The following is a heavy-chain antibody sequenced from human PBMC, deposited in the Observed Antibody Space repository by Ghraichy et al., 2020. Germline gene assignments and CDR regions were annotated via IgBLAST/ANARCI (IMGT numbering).Heavy chain of an antibody. CDR3: AWASGWVIDY. Sequence: GGSLRLSCAASGFTLSDYWMNWVRQAPGKGPEWVAIIKQDGSEKHYVDSVKGRFTISRDNAKNSLHLQMNSLRVDDTAVYYCAWASGWVIDYWGQGNLVTVSS. V-gene: IGHV3-7*04. CDR1: GFTLSDYW. CDR2: IKQDGSEK. J-gene: IGHJ4*02. D-gene: IGHD2-21*01.